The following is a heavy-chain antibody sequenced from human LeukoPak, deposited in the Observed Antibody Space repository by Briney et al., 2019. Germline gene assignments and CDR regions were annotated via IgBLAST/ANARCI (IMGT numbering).Heavy chain of an antibody. CDR3: ARIVGAPGNYYYYYYMDV. J-gene: IGHJ6*03. CDR2: ISAYNGNT. D-gene: IGHD1-26*01. V-gene: IGHV1-18*01. Sequence: ASVKVSCKASGYTFTSYGISWVRQAPGQGLEWMGWISAYNGNTNYAQKLQGRVTMTTDTSTSTAYMELRSLRSDDTAVYYCARIVGAPGNYYYYYYMDVWGKGTTVTVSS. CDR1: GYTFTSYG.